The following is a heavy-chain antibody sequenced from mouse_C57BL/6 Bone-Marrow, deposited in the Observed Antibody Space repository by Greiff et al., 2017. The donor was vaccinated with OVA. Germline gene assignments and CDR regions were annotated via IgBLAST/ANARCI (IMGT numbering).Heavy chain of an antibody. V-gene: IGHV1-22*01. Sequence: EVQLQQSGPELVKPGASVKMSCKASGYTFTDYNMHWVKQSHGKSLEWIGYINPNNGGTSYNQKFKGKATLTVNKSSSTAYMELRSLTSEDSAVYYCARYMDRNPYAMDYWGQGTSVTVSS. J-gene: IGHJ4*01. CDR1: GYTFTDYN. D-gene: IGHD1-1*02. CDR3: ARYMDRNPYAMDY. CDR2: INPNNGGT.